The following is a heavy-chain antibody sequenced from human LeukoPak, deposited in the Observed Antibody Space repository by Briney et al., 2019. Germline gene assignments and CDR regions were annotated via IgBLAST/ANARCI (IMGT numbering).Heavy chain of an antibody. J-gene: IGHJ6*03. CDR1: GYTFTGYY. Sequence: GASVKVSCKASGYTFTGYYVHWVRQAPGQGLEWMGWMNPKSGGTNYAQKFEARVTMNRDTSISTAYMELSRLRFDDTAVYYCARDSDYGYYYYYMDVWGKGTTVTISS. CDR3: ARDSDYGYYYYYMDV. CDR2: MNPKSGGT. V-gene: IGHV1-2*02. D-gene: IGHD4-17*01.